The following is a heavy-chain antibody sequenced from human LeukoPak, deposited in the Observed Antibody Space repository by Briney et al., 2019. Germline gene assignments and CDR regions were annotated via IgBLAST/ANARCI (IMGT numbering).Heavy chain of an antibody. J-gene: IGHJ4*02. CDR2: ISYDGSNK. V-gene: IGHV3-30*18. Sequence: GRSLRLSCAASGFTFSSYGMHWVRQAPGKGLEWVAVISYDGSNKHYADSVKGRFTISRDNSKNTLYLQMNSLRAEDTAVYYCAKGHRSYFDYWGQGTLVTVSS. CDR1: GFTFSSYG. CDR3: AKGHRSYFDY.